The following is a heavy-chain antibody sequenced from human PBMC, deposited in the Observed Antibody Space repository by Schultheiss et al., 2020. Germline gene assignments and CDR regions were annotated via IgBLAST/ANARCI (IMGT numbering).Heavy chain of an antibody. J-gene: IGHJ4*02. D-gene: IGHD1-26*01. CDR2: INHSGST. Sequence: SETLSLTCAVYGGSFSGYYWSWIRQPPGKGLEWIGEINHSGSTNYNPSLKSRVTISVDTSKNQFSLKLSSVTAADTAMYYCARGPALRDLLSYFDSWGRGTLVTVSS. CDR3: ARGPALRDLLSYFDS. V-gene: IGHV4-34*01. CDR1: GGSFSGYY.